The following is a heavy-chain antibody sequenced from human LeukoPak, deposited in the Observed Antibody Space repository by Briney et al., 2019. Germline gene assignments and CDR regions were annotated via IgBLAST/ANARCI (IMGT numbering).Heavy chain of an antibody. CDR1: GGTFSSYA. D-gene: IGHD5-12*01. J-gene: IGHJ6*02. CDR2: IIPILGTA. CDR3: AVRNVDIVATDYYYYGMDV. V-gene: IGHV1-69*13. Sequence: SSVKVSCKASGGTFSSYAISWVRQAPGQGLEWMGGIIPILGTANYAQKFQGRVTITADESTSTAYMELSSLRSEDTAVYYCAVRNVDIVATDYYYYGMDVWGQGTTVTVSS.